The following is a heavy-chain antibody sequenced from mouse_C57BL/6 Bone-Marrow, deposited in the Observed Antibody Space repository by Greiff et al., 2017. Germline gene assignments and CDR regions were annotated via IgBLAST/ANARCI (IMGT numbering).Heavy chain of an antibody. CDR3: TRTAYYSNYGLFAY. J-gene: IGHJ3*01. V-gene: IGHV6-6*01. D-gene: IGHD2-5*01. Sequence: DVMLVESGGGLVQPGGSMKLSCAASGFTFSDAWMDWVRQSPEKGLEWVAEIRNKANNHATYYAESVKGRFTISRDDSKSSVYLQMNSLRAEDTGIYYCTRTAYYSNYGLFAYWGQGTLVTVSA. CDR1: GFTFSDAW. CDR2: IRNKANNHAT.